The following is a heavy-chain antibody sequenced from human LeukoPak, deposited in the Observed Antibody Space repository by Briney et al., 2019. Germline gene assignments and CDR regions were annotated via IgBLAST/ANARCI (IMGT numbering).Heavy chain of an antibody. J-gene: IGHJ5*02. V-gene: IGHV4-39*01. Sequence: SETLSLTCTVSGGSISSSSYYWGWIRQPPGKGLEWIGNIYYSGSTYYNPSLKSRVTISVDTSKNQFSLKLSSVTAADTAVYYCARTIYDFWSGPFDPWGQGTLVTVSS. CDR2: IYYSGST. CDR3: ARTIYDFWSGPFDP. D-gene: IGHD3-3*01. CDR1: GGSISSSSYY.